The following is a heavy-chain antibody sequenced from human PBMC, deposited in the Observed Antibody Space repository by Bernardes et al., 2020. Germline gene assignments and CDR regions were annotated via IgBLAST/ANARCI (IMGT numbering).Heavy chain of an antibody. J-gene: IGHJ4*02. D-gene: IGHD2-2*01. CDR3: AKDPWRYCSSTSCRNFDY. V-gene: IGHV3-23*01. Sequence: GGSLRVWCAASGFTFSSYAMSWVRQAPGKGLEWVSAISGSGGSTYYADSVKGRFTISRDNSKNTLYLQMNSLRAEDTAVYYCAKDPWRYCSSTSCRNFDYWGQGTLVTVSS. CDR1: GFTFSSYA. CDR2: ISGSGGST.